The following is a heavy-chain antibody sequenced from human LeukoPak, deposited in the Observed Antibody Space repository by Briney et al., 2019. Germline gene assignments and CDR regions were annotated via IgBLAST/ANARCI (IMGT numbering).Heavy chain of an antibody. J-gene: IGHJ5*02. D-gene: IGHD3-22*01. Sequence: VASVKVSCKASGGTFSSYAISWVRQTPGQGLEWMGRIIPILGIANYAQKFQGRVTITADKSTSTAYMELSSLRSEDTAVYYCARQVVVITAVEFGNWFDPWGQGTLVTVSS. CDR2: IIPILGIA. CDR1: GGTFSSYA. V-gene: IGHV1-69*04. CDR3: ARQVVVITAVEFGNWFDP.